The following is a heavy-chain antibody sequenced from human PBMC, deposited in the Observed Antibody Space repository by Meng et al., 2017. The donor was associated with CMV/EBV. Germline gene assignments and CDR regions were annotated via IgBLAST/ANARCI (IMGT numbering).Heavy chain of an antibody. CDR1: GFTFSSYS. CDR2: ISSSSSYI. Sequence: GGSLILSCAASGFTFSSYSMNWVRQAPGKGLEWGLSISSSSSYIYYADSVKGRFTISGDNAKNSLYLQMNSLRAEDTAVYYCARVRTTVTPLDAFYIWGQGTMVTVSS. CDR3: ARVRTTVTPLDAFYI. D-gene: IGHD4-17*01. V-gene: IGHV3-21*01. J-gene: IGHJ3*02.